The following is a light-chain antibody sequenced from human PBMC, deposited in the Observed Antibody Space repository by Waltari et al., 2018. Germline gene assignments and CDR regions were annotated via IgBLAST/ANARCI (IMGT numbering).Light chain of an antibody. Sequence: QSALTQPRSVSGSPGQSVTISCTGTSSDVGGSNYVSWYQQHPGKAPKVMIYDVSKRPSGSPDRISASTSGNTASLTISGLQAEDEADYYCCSYSGTYTYLVFGGGTKLTVL. CDR1: SSDVGGSNY. CDR3: CSYSGTYTYLV. J-gene: IGLJ2*01. V-gene: IGLV2-11*01. CDR2: DVS.